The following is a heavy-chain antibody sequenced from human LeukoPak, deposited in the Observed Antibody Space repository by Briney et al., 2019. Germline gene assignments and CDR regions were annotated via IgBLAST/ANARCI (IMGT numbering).Heavy chain of an antibody. CDR2: IIPIFGTA. CDR1: GGTFISYA. J-gene: IGHJ3*02. Sequence: ASVKVSCKASGGTFISYAISWVRQAPGQGLEWMGGIIPIFGTANYAQKFQGRVTITADESTSTAYMELSSLRSEDTAVYYCARDPNYYDSSGYLYAFDIWGQGTMVTVSS. V-gene: IGHV1-69*13. CDR3: ARDPNYYDSSGYLYAFDI. D-gene: IGHD3-22*01.